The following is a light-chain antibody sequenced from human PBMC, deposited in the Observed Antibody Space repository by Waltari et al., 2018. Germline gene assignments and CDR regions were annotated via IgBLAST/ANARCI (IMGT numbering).Light chain of an antibody. J-gene: IGKJ3*01. CDR1: QRIITW. CDR2: KAS. V-gene: IGKV1-5*03. Sequence: DIQMTQSPSTLSASVGDRVTITCRASQRIITWLAWYQQKPGKAPNLLIYKASSLESGVPSRFSGSGSGTEFTLTISSLQPDDFATFYCQQYNTYVTFGPGTKVDIK. CDR3: QQYNTYVT.